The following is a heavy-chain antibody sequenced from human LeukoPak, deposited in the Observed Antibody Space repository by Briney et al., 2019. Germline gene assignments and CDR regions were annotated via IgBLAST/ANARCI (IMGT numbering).Heavy chain of an antibody. V-gene: IGHV1-69*06. J-gene: IGHJ4*02. D-gene: IGHD3-10*01. CDR2: IMPIFGTA. Sequence: SVKVSCKASGGTFTTDGITWVRQAPGQGLEWMGGIMPIFGTADYAQRFQDRVTITADNTTSTTYMELSSLRFDDTAVYYCARGRTVLGSVGYWGQGTLVTVSS. CDR1: GGTFTTDG. CDR3: ARGRTVLGSVGY.